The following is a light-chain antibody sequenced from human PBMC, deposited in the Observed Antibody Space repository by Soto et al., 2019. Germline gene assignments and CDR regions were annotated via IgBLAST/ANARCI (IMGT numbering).Light chain of an antibody. V-gene: IGLV2-23*01. Sequence: QSVLTQPASVSGSPGQSITISCTGTSSDVGSYNLVSWYQQHPGKAPKLMIYEGSKRPSGVSNRFSGSKSGNTASLTISGLQAEDEADYYCCSYAGSCWVFGGGTKVTVL. CDR3: CSYAGSCWV. CDR1: SSDVGSYNL. J-gene: IGLJ3*02. CDR2: EGS.